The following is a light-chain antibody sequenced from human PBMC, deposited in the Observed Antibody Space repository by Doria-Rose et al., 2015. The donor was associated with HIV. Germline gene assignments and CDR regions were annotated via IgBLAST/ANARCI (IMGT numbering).Light chain of an antibody. CDR2: WAS. J-gene: IGKJ3*01. V-gene: IGKV4-1*01. Sequence: DIRLTQSPESLGMSLGERATLNCKSNQSLLYTSKNYLAWDQQKPGQPPKLLIYWASTRQSGVPARFSGSGSGTDCTLTISSLEAEGVAVYYCQQYYDTPSFGPGTTVDIK. CDR1: QSLLYTSKNY. CDR3: QQYYDTPS.